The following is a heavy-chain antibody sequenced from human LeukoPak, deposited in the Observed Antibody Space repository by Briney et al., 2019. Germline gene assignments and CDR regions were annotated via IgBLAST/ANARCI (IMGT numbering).Heavy chain of an antibody. Sequence: GESLKISCKGSGYSFTSYWIGWVRQMPGKGLEWMGIIYPGDSDTRYSPSFQGQVTISADKSISTAYLQWSSLKASDTAKYYCARHYCSGGSCYPSSYYYGMDVWGQGTTVTVSS. CDR3: ARHYCSGGSCYPSSYYYGMDV. CDR1: GYSFTSYW. J-gene: IGHJ6*02. V-gene: IGHV5-51*01. CDR2: IYPGDSDT. D-gene: IGHD2-15*01.